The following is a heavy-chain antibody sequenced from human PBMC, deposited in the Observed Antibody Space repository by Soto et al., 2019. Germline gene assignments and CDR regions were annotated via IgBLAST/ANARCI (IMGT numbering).Heavy chain of an antibody. CDR1: GGTFSSYA. D-gene: IGHD3-9*01. V-gene: IGHV1-69*01. J-gene: IGHJ6*02. CDR3: ARENRSSDYDILTGYYIYYGMDV. CDR2: IIPIFGTA. Sequence: QVQLVQSGAEVKKPGSSVKVSCKASGGTFSSYAISWVRQAPGQGLEWMGGIIPIFGTANYAQKFQGRVTITADESTSTAYMALSSLRSEDTAVYYCARENRSSDYDILTGYYIYYGMDVWGQGTTVTVSS.